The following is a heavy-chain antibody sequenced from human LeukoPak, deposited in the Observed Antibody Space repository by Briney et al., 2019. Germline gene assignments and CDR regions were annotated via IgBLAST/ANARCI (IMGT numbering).Heavy chain of an antibody. CDR2: IYHSGST. D-gene: IGHD3-9*01. CDR1: GGSLSSGGYS. CDR3: ARAPYLTGNNWFDP. Sequence: SQTLSLTCAVSGGSLSSGGYSWSWIRQPPGTGLEWIGYIYHSGSTYYNPSLKSRVTISVDRSKNQFPLKLGSVTAADTAVYYCARAPYLTGNNWFDPWGQGTLVTVSS. V-gene: IGHV4-30-2*01. J-gene: IGHJ5*02.